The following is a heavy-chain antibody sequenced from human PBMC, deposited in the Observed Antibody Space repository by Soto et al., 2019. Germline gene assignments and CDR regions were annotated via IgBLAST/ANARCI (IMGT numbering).Heavy chain of an antibody. CDR1: GCKLRHPR. CDR3: TTGIYYDILTGYHNVAY. V-gene: IGHV3-15*01. Sequence: LRLPCVASGCKLRHPRMTWVRQAAGQGLEWVGRIKSKTDGGTADYAAPVKGRATISRDDSKNTVYLQMNSLKTEDTAVYYCTTGIYYDILTGYHNVAYWGQGARVTVSS. J-gene: IGHJ4*02. D-gene: IGHD3-9*01. CDR2: IKSKTDGGTA.